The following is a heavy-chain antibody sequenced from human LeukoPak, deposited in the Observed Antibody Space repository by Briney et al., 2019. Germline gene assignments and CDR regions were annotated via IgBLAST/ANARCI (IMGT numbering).Heavy chain of an antibody. Sequence: ASVKVSCKASGGTFSSYAISWVRQAPGQGLEWMGWISPYNGNTKYAQKLQGRVTMTTDTSTSTAYMELRSLRSDDTAVYYCAREMAVAGSGVIDSWGQGTLVTVSS. CDR3: AREMAVAGSGVIDS. J-gene: IGHJ4*02. CDR1: GGTFSSYA. V-gene: IGHV1-18*01. CDR2: ISPYNGNT. D-gene: IGHD6-19*01.